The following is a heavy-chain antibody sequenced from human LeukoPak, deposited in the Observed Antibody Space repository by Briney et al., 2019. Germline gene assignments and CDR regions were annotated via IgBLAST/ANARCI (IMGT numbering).Heavy chain of an antibody. Sequence: ASVKVSCKASGYTFINSGITWVRQAPGQGLEWMGWISAYNGNTNYAQKIQGRVTMTTDTSTSTAYMELRSLRSDDTAVYYCVRYLRGHRRDGVAGYYYYYMDVWGKGTTVTVSS. V-gene: IGHV1-18*01. CDR3: VRYLRGHRRDGVAGYYYYYMDV. CDR2: ISAYNGNT. D-gene: IGHD5-24*01. J-gene: IGHJ6*03. CDR1: GYTFINSG.